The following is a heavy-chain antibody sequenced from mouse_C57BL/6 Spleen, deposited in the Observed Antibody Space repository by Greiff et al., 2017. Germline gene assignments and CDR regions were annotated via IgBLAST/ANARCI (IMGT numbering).Heavy chain of an antibody. J-gene: IGHJ2*01. V-gene: IGHV1-64*01. CDR2: IHPNSGST. CDR3: ARSPMVTTWDY. Sequence: QVQLQQPGAELVKPGASVKLSCKASGYTFTSYWMHWVKQRPGQGLEWIGMIHPNSGSTNYNEKFKSKATLTVDKSSSTAYMQLSSLTSEDSAVXYCARSPMVTTWDYWGQGTTLTVSS. D-gene: IGHD2-2*01. CDR1: GYTFTSYW.